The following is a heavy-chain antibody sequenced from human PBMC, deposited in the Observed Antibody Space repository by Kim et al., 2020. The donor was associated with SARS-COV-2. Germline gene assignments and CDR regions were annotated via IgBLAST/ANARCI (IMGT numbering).Heavy chain of an antibody. CDR2: ITHSGST. CDR3: ARAGRQWLVRPIFSYFDY. Sequence: SETLSLTCAVSGGSFSGYYWYWIRQPQGTGLEWIGEITHSGSTNTNPNPSSRVTRSVDTSKNQSSLKLSSVTAADTAVYYCARAGRQWLVRPIFSYFDYWGQGALGTVSS. CDR1: GGSFSGYY. D-gene: IGHD6-19*01. V-gene: IGHV4-34*05. J-gene: IGHJ4*02.